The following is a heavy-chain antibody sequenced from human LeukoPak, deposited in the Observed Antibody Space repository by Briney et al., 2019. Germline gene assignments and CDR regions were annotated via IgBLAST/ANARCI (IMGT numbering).Heavy chain of an antibody. CDR1: GFTCSTYG. V-gene: IGHV3-30*02. D-gene: IGHD6-13*01. CDR2: IRYDGDNK. Sequence: PGGSLRLSCAASGFTCSTYGMHWVRQAPGKGLEWVAYIRYDGDNKNYADSVKGRFTISRDNSKDTLYLQMNSLRAEDTAVYYCAKVTPGMPAAAAFDVWGQGTTVTVSS. CDR3: AKVTPGMPAAAAFDV. J-gene: IGHJ3*01.